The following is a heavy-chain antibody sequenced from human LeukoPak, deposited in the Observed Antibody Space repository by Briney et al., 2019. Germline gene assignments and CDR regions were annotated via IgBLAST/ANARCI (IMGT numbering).Heavy chain of an antibody. V-gene: IGHV4-4*07. CDR2: ISTTGSA. D-gene: IGHD3-16*01. Sequence: SETLSLTCTVSGASLSTYYWTWIRQPAGKGLEWIGRISTTGSANYNPSLKSRTTMSVDTSKNQFSLKLSAVTAADTAVYYCAREGRSATDGYWGQGTLVTVSS. CDR1: GASLSTYY. CDR3: AREGRSATDGY. J-gene: IGHJ4*02.